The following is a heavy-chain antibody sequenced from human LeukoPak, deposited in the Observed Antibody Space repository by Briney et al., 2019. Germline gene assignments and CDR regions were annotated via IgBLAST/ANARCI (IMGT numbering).Heavy chain of an antibody. CDR2: IYYSGST. D-gene: IGHD2-2*01. Sequence: ESGPTLVNPTQTLSLTCTVSGGSISSGDYYWSWIRQPPGKGLEWIGYIYYSGSTYYNPSLKSRVTIPVDTSKNQFSLKLSSVTAADTAVYYCARGSHVSNIVVVPAAPRFDPWGQGTLVTVSS. V-gene: IGHV4-30-4*08. CDR1: GGSISSGDYY. CDR3: ARGSHVSNIVVVPAAPRFDP. J-gene: IGHJ5*02.